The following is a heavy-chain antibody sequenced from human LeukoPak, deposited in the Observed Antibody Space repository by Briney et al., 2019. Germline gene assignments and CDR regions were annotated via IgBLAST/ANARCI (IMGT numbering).Heavy chain of an antibody. CDR3: ARPVVAYNWFDP. D-gene: IGHD3-22*01. J-gene: IGHJ5*02. CDR2: MYYSGST. Sequence: KASETLSLTCTVSGGSISSSNYYWGWIRQPPGKGLVWIGSMYYSGSTYYNPSLKSRVTISVDTSKNQFSLKLSSVTAADTAVYYCARPVVAYNWFDPWGQGTLVTVSS. CDR1: GGSISSSNYY. V-gene: IGHV4-39*01.